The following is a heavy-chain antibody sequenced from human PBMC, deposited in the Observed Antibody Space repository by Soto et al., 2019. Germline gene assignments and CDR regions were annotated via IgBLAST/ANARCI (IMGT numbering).Heavy chain of an antibody. V-gene: IGHV3-49*04. J-gene: IGHJ6*02. Sequence: GGSLRLSCTASGFTFGDYAMSWVRQAPGKGLEWVGFIRSKAYGGTTEYAASVKGRFTISRDDSKSIAYLQMNSLKTEDTAVYYCRGYFDWLLWNYYYGMDVWGQGTTDTVSS. CDR2: IRSKAYGGTT. CDR3: RGYFDWLLWNYYYGMDV. CDR1: GFTFGDYA. D-gene: IGHD3-9*01.